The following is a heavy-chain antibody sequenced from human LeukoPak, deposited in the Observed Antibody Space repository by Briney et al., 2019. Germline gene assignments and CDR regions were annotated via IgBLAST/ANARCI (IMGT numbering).Heavy chain of an antibody. CDR1: AYSFTSYS. CDR2: IYPGDSDT. CDR3: ARRSYDNGWEYFDY. J-gene: IGHJ4*02. D-gene: IGHD3-16*01. Sequence: GESLKISCKGSAYSFTSYSIGWMRQMPGKGREWMWIIYPGDSDTSYSPSFQGQVTISADKSMSTAYLQWSSLKASYTAMYYCARRSYDNGWEYFDYWGQGTLVTVSS. V-gene: IGHV5-51*01.